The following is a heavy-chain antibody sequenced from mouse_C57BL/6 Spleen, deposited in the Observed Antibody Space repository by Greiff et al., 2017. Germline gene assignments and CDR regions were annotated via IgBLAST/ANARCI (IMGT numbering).Heavy chain of an antibody. CDR1: GYTFTSYW. CDR3: ARGEIYYDYEGNAMDY. D-gene: IGHD2-4*01. V-gene: IGHV1-7*01. CDR2: INPSSGYT. J-gene: IGHJ4*01. Sequence: QVQLKQSGAELAKPGASVKLSCKASGYTFTSYWMHWVKQRPGQGLEWIGYINPSSGYTKYNQKFKDKASLTADKSSSTAYMQLSSLTYEDSAVYYCARGEIYYDYEGNAMDYWGQGTSVTVSS.